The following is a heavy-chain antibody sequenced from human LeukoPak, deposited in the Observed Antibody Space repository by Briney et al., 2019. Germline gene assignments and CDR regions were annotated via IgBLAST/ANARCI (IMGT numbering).Heavy chain of an antibody. CDR1: GGSFSGHY. CDR2: INHRGVA. Sequence: SETLSLTCAVYGGSFSGHYWNWIRQPPGKGLQWIGEINHRGVANYNPSLKSRVSISEDTSKNQFSLTVNPVTAADTALYFCARGAVSGRFGDYFYYMDVWGKGTTVTVSS. J-gene: IGHJ6*03. V-gene: IGHV4-34*01. D-gene: IGHD3-3*01. CDR3: ARGAVSGRFGDYFYYMDV.